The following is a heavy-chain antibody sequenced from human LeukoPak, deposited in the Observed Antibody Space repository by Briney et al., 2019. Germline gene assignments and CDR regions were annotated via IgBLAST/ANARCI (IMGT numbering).Heavy chain of an antibody. CDR2: INTNTGNP. V-gene: IGHV7-4-1*02. CDR1: GYTFSNYA. CDR3: ARGSTHMVVDY. J-gene: IGHJ4*02. D-gene: IGHD2-15*01. Sequence: ASVKVSCKASGYTFSNYAMNWVRQAPGQGLEWMGWINTNTGNPTYAQGFTGRFVFSLDTSVSTAYLQISSLKAEDTAVYYCARGSTHMVVDYWGQGTLVTVSS.